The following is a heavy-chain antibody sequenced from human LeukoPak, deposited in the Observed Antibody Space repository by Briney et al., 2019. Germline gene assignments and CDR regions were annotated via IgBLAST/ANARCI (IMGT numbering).Heavy chain of an antibody. V-gene: IGHV3-21*01. CDR2: ISSSSSYI. CDR1: GFTFSSYS. D-gene: IGHD1-7*01. Sequence: PGGSLRLSCAASGFTFSSYSMNWVRQAPGKGLEWVSSISSSSSYIYYADSVKGRFTISRDNAKNSLYLQTNSLRAEDTAVYYCARDRSDIDWNYGRTSDAFDIWGQGTMVTVSS. J-gene: IGHJ3*02. CDR3: ARDRSDIDWNYGRTSDAFDI.